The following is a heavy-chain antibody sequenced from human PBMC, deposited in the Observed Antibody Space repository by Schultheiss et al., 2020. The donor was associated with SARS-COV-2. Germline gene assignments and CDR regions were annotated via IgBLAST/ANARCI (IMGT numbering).Heavy chain of an antibody. V-gene: IGHV5-51*01. Sequence: GESLKISCKGSGYTFNNYWIAWVRQKPGKGLEWMGIIYPGDSDTRYSPSFQGQVTISADKSISTAYLQWSSLKASDTAMYYCARHKGTGAFDIWGQGTMVTVSS. CDR2: IYPGDSDT. CDR1: GYTFNNYW. J-gene: IGHJ3*02. CDR3: ARHKGTGAFDI. D-gene: IGHD3/OR15-3a*01.